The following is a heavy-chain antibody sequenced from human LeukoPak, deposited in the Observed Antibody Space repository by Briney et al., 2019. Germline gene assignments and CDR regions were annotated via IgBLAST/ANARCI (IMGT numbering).Heavy chain of an antibody. D-gene: IGHD6-19*01. CDR3: ARFRVRSSGWSNWFDP. CDR1: GFTVSGNY. J-gene: IGHJ5*02. CDR2: IYSGGDT. Sequence: GGSLRLSCAASGFTVSGNYMSWVRQAPGQGLEWVSVIYSGGDTCYADSVKGRFTISRDNSMNTLYLQMNSRGPGDRSLYYCARFRVRSSGWSNWFDPWGQGTLGTVSS. V-gene: IGHV3-66*01.